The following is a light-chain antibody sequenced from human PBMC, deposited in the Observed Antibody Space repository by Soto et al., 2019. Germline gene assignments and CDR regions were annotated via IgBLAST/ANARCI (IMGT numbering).Light chain of an antibody. Sequence: EIVMTQSPDTLSVSPGERASLSCRASQSVMTKLAWHQKKPGQAPRLLIYSASIRATGIPARFSGSGSGTELSLTISSLQPEDFAIYYCQQYSDWPPWTFGQGTKVDIK. V-gene: IGKV3-15*01. J-gene: IGKJ1*01. CDR3: QQYSDWPPWT. CDR2: SAS. CDR1: QSVMTK.